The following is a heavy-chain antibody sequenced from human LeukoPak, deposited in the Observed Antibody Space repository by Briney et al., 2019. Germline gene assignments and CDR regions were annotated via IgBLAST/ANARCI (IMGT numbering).Heavy chain of an antibody. CDR2: IYDRGST. CDR1: GGSISSYY. D-gene: IGHD6-19*01. CDR3: ARDPSVAVAVYYYYGMDV. J-gene: IGHJ6*02. Sequence: PSETLSLTCTVSGGSISSYYWSWIRQPPGKGLEWIGNIYDRGSTKYNPSLKSRVTISVDTSKNQFSLRLSSVTAADTAVYYFARDPSVAVAVYYYYGMDVWGQGTTVTVSS. V-gene: IGHV4-59*01.